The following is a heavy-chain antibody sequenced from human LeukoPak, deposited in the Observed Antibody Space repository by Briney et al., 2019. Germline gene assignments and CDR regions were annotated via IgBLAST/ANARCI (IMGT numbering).Heavy chain of an antibody. D-gene: IGHD1-1*01. CDR1: GFTFSYYW. J-gene: IGHJ2*01. Sequence: GGSLRLSCAAPGFTFSYYWMSWVRQAPGKGLEWLANINQYGSERYYVDSVKGRFTISRDNGKKSLYLQINSLRADDTAVYYCARDQGSMVRTTNWYFDLWGRGTLVTVSS. CDR3: ARDQGSMVRTTNWYFDL. CDR2: INQYGSER. V-gene: IGHV3-7*01.